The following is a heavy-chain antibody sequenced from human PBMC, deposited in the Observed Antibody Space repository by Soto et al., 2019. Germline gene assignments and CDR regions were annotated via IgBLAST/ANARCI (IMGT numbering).Heavy chain of an antibody. V-gene: IGHV3-7*01. CDR3: ARCPQEVLWFEEGGCFEP. Sequence: EVQLVESGGGLVQTGGSLRLSCAASGFTFSSYWMSWVRQAPGKGLEWVANIKQDGSEKYYVDSVKGRITISRENAKNSLYLQMDSLRAEDTAMYYCARCPQEVLWFEEGGCFEPWGQGTLVTVSS. CDR1: GFTFSSYW. J-gene: IGHJ5*02. D-gene: IGHD3-10*01. CDR2: IKQDGSEK.